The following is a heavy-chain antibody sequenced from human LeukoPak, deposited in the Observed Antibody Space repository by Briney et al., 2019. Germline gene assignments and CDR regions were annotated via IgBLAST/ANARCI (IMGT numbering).Heavy chain of an antibody. CDR2: ISSSSSYI. J-gene: IGHJ3*02. V-gene: IGHV3-21*01. D-gene: IGHD3-10*01. CDR1: GFTFSSYS. Sequence: PGRSLRLSCAASGFTFSSYSINWVRQAPGKGLEWVSSISSSSSYIYYADSVKGRFTISRDNAKNSLYLQMNSLRAEDTAVYYCARARNERLYGSGALGAFNIWGQGTMVTVSS. CDR3: ARARNERLYGSGALGAFNI.